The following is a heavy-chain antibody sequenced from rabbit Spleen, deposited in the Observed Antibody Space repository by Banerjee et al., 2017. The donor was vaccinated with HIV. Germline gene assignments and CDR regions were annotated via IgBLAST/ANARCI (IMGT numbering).Heavy chain of an antibody. V-gene: IGHV1S45*01. Sequence: QEQLVESGGGLVQPGASLTLTCTASGFDSSNYNFMCWVRQAPGKGLEWIACINTATGKPVYATWAKGRFTISTTSSTTVTLQMTSLTAADTATYFCARDLAGAIGWNFYLWGPGTLVTVS. CDR1: GFDSSNYNF. J-gene: IGHJ4*01. D-gene: IGHD4-1*01. CDR2: INTATGKP. CDR3: ARDLAGAIGWNFYL.